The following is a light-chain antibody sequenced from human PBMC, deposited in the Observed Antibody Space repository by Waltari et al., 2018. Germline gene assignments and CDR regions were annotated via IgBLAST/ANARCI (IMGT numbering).Light chain of an antibody. CDR3: QQYGSSPRIT. CDR2: GAS. V-gene: IGKV3-20*01. Sequence: EILFTQSPGTLSLSPGERATLSCRASQSVSSSYLAWYQHKPGQAPRLLIYGASSRATGIPDRFSGSGSGTDFTLTISRLEPEDFAVYYCQQYGSSPRITFGPGTKVYVK. CDR1: QSVSSSY. J-gene: IGKJ3*01.